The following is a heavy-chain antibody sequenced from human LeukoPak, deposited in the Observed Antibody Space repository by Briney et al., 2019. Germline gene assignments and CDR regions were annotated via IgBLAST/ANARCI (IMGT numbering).Heavy chain of an antibody. CDR3: ARAYKRLGGLSLPDY. CDR1: GYTSSTGA. D-gene: IGHD3-16*02. V-gene: IGHV7-4-1*02. CDR2: SLPSTGNP. J-gene: IGHJ4*02. Sequence: SVMVSCRASGYTSSTGAINWLRQAPGQELEWMVGSLPSTGNPTYAQGFTGGLVFFLDTSVSTTSLQISGLMAEDTAVYYCARAYKRLGGLSLPDYWGQGALVTVPS.